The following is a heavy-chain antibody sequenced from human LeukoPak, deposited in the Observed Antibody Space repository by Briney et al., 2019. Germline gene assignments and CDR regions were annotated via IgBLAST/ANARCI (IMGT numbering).Heavy chain of an antibody. Sequence: PGGSLRLSCAASGFTFSSYGMHWVRQAPGKGLEWVAFIRYDGSNKYYADSVKGRFTISRDNAKSTLSLQMNSLRAEDTAVYYCAKDSEALILRYFDYWGQGTLVTVSS. CDR2: IRYDGSNK. D-gene: IGHD2-15*01. CDR1: GFTFSSYG. J-gene: IGHJ4*02. V-gene: IGHV3-30*02. CDR3: AKDSEALILRYFDY.